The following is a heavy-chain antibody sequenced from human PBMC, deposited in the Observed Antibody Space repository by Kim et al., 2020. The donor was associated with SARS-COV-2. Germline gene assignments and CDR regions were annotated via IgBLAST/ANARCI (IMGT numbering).Heavy chain of an antibody. J-gene: IGHJ1*01. D-gene: IGHD3-9*01. CDR3: AGGSGLVLYH. V-gene: IGHV4-59*13. CDR2: VYDTET. Sequence: SETLSLTCSVSGGSMSGFYWSWIRQPPGKGLEWLGYVYDTETSYNPSLRSRVATSVDKSKHQFSLELTSVTSSDTAVYYCAGGSGLVLYHCGPGTRVTVS. CDR1: GGSMSGFY.